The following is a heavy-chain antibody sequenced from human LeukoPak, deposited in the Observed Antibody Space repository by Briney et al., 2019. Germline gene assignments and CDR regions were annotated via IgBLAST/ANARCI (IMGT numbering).Heavy chain of an antibody. CDR2: IYPGDSDI. CDR3: ARGPPPETIGDAFDI. D-gene: IGHD4-17*01. V-gene: IGHV5-51*01. CDR1: GYRFTDYW. Sequence: GESLKISCKGSGYRFTDYWIGWVRPMPGKGLEWMGIIYPGDSDIKYSPSFQGQVTISADKSISTAYLQWSSLKASDTAMYYCARGPPPETIGDAFDIWGQGTMVTVSS. J-gene: IGHJ3*02.